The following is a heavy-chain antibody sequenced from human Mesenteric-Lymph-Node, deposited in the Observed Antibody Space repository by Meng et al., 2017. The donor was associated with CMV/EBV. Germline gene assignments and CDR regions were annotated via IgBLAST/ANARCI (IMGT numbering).Heavy chain of an antibody. Sequence: GGSLRLSCSASGFTFSPYSMNWVRQAPGKGLEWVATIRSGSRDISYADSVKGRFTVSRDDAKNSLYLEMNSLRAEDTAVYYCTRDERLQAFDYYGMDVWGQGTTVTVSS. V-gene: IGHV3-21*01. CDR1: GFTFSPYS. D-gene: IGHD2-21*01. CDR2: IRSGSRDI. J-gene: IGHJ6*02. CDR3: TRDERLQAFDYYGMDV.